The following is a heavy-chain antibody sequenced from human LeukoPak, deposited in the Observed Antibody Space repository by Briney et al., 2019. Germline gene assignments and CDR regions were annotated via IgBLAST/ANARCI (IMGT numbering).Heavy chain of an antibody. J-gene: IGHJ6*02. CDR1: Y. V-gene: IGHV4-34*01. D-gene: IGHD2-2*02. CDR2: INHSGST. Sequence: YWIGWLRQPPGKGLEWIGEINHSGSTNYNPSLKSRVTISVDTSKNQFSLKLSSVTAADTAVYYCAXXXXXXXXCYNGLRAYYYYGMDVWGQGTTVTVSS. CDR3: AXXXXXXXXCYNGLRAYYYYGMDV.